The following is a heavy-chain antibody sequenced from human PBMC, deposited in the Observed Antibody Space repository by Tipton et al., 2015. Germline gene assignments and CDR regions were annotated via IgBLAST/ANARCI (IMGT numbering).Heavy chain of an antibody. J-gene: IGHJ6*02. Sequence: SLRLSCAASGFTFSGYDMHWVRQTAGKGLQWVSAIGTAGDSYYPDSVKGRFTISRENASNSVYLQMSSLRAEDTAVYYCAGSPRGRYFYYPMDVWGHGTAVTVSS. CDR2: IGTAGDS. CDR1: GFTFSGYD. CDR3: AGSPRGRYFYYPMDV. D-gene: IGHD6-25*01. V-gene: IGHV3-13*01.